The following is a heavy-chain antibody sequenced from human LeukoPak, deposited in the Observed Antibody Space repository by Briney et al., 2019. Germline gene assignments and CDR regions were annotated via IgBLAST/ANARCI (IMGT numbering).Heavy chain of an antibody. J-gene: IGHJ6*03. CDR2: IKQDGSEK. V-gene: IGHV3-7*01. CDR3: ARDLAPYGSGSYYPYYMDV. Sequence: GGSLRLSCAASGFTFSSYWMSWVRQAPGKGLEWVANIKQDGSEKYYVDSVKGRFTISRDNAKNSLYLQMNSLRAEDTAVYYCARDLAPYGSGSYYPYYMDVWGKGTTVTVSS. D-gene: IGHD3-10*01. CDR1: GFTFSSYW.